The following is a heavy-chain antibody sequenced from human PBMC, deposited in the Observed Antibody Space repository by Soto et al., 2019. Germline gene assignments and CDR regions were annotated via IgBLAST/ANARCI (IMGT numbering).Heavy chain of an antibody. CDR3: ASPEGIAVASTDYYYYGMDV. Sequence: ASVKVSCTASGYTFTSYAMHWVRQAPGQRLEWMGWINTGNGNTKYSQKFQGRVTITRDTSASTAYMELSSLRSEDTAVYYCASPEGIAVASTDYYYYGMDVWGQGTTVTVSS. CDR1: GYTFTSYA. J-gene: IGHJ6*02. D-gene: IGHD6-19*01. V-gene: IGHV1-3*04. CDR2: INTGNGNT.